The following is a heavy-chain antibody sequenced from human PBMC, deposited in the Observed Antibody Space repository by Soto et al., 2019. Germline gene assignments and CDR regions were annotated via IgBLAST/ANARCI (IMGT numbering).Heavy chain of an antibody. V-gene: IGHV3-74*01. CDR2: INGDGTTT. Sequence: EVQLVESGGGLVQPGGSLRLSCAASGLTFTNYWIHWVRQSPGKGLMWVARINGDGTTTTYADSVRGRFAISRDNAENTVYLQMNSLRAEDTALYYCARGVRGPYGKDVWGQGTTVTVSS. D-gene: IGHD3-10*01. CDR1: GLTFTNYW. CDR3: ARGVRGPYGKDV. J-gene: IGHJ6*02.